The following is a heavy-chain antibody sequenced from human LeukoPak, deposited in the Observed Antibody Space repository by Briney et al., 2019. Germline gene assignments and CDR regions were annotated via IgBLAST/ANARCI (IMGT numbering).Heavy chain of an antibody. D-gene: IGHD3-10*01. Sequence: GGSLRLSCEASGFTFNLYAMMWVRQAPGKGLEWVAAIRGSGAITQYADSVKGRFTISRDNSKNTLFLQMNSLRAEDTAVYYCAKDLAKGSATFPYFDYWGQGILVTVSS. CDR2: IRGSGAIT. CDR1: GFTFNLYA. CDR3: AKDLAKGSATFPYFDY. J-gene: IGHJ4*02. V-gene: IGHV3-23*01.